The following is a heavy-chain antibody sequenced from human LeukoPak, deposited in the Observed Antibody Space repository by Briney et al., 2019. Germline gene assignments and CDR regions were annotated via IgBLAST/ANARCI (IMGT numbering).Heavy chain of an antibody. D-gene: IGHD3-22*01. CDR1: GFTVSSNY. J-gene: IGHJ5*02. Sequence: GGSLRLSCAASGFTVSSNYMSWVRQAPGKGLEWVANIKQGGSEKYYVDSVKGRFTISRDNAKNSLYLQMNSLRAEDTAVYYCAGHYYDSSGYYHWGQGTVDTVSS. CDR2: IKQGGSEK. CDR3: AGHYYDSSGYYH. V-gene: IGHV3-7*01.